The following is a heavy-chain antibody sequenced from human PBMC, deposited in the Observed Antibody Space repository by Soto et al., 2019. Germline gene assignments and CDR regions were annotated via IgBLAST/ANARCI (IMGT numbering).Heavy chain of an antibody. Sequence: PGESLKISCEGSGYSFPNYWIGWVRQMPGKGLEWMGIIYPADSDTRYSPSFQGQVTISVDKSISTAYLQWSSLKASDTALYYCARHDFKDSGSYPDAFDIWGQGTMVTV. J-gene: IGHJ3*02. CDR3: ARHDFKDSGSYPDAFDI. CDR1: GYSFPNYW. CDR2: IYPADSDT. V-gene: IGHV5-51*01. D-gene: IGHD1-26*01.